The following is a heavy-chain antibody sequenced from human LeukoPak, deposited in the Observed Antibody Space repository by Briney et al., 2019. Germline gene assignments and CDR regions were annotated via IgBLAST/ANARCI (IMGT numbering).Heavy chain of an antibody. V-gene: IGHV3-30*18. J-gene: IGHJ4*02. CDR1: GFTFSSYG. D-gene: IGHD6-6*01. CDR3: AKISSSSGPPDY. CDR2: ISYDGSNK. Sequence: PGGSLRLSCAASGFTFSSYGMHWVRQAPGKGLVWVAVISYDGSNKYYADSVKGRFTISRDNSKNTLYLQMNSLRAEDTAVYYCAKISSSSGPPDYWGQGTLVTVSS.